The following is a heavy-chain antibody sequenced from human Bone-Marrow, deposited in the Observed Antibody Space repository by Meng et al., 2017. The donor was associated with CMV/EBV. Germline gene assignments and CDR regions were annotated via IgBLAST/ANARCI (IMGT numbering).Heavy chain of an antibody. D-gene: IGHD2-2*01. Sequence: GESLKISCKGSGYSFTSYWIGWVRQMPGKGLEWMGIIYPGDSDTRYSPSFQGHVTISADKSISTAYLQWSSLKASDTAMYYCARTDCSSTSCYHNYYYGMDVWGQGTTVTVSS. CDR1: GYSFTSYW. CDR3: ARTDCSSTSCYHNYYYGMDV. V-gene: IGHV5-51*01. CDR2: IYPGDSDT. J-gene: IGHJ6*02.